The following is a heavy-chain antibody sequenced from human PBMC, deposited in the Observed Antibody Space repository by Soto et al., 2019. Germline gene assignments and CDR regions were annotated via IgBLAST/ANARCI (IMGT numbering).Heavy chain of an antibody. CDR3: ARDPSSGYCGGDCLYYYYGMDV. D-gene: IGHD2-21*02. CDR1: GFTFSSYG. V-gene: IGHV3-33*01. J-gene: IGHJ6*02. CDR2: IWYDGSNK. Sequence: GGSLRLSCAASGFTFSSYGMHWVRQAPGKGLEWVAVIWYDGSNKYYADSVKGRFTISRDNSKNTLYLQMNSLRAEDTAVYYCARDPSSGYCGGDCLYYYYGMDVWGQGTTVTVSS.